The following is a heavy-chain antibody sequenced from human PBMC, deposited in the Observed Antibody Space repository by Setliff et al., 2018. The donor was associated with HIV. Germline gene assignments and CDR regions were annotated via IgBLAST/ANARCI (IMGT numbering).Heavy chain of an antibody. V-gene: IGHV4-38-2*01. CDR1: GYSISSGYY. J-gene: IGHJ5*02. CDR2: FYHSGST. D-gene: IGHD6-19*01. CDR3: ARGGRVAGIGLWGSWFDP. Sequence: SETLSLTCAVSGYSISSGYYWGWVRQPPEKGLEWIGSFYHSGSTNYNPSLKSRVTISVDTSKNQFSLKLRSVTAADTAVYYCARGGRVAGIGLWGSWFDPWSQGTLVTVSS.